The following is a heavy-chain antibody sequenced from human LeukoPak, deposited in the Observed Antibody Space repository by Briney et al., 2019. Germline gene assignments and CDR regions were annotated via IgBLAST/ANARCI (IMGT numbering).Heavy chain of an antibody. Sequence: PGGSLRLSCAASGFTFISYAMSWVRQAPGKGLGWVSAISDSGGSTYYVESVKGRFTISRDGSKNTLYLQMNSLRAEDTAIYYCAKDVYNKAFDYWGQGTLVTVSS. CDR3: AKDVYNKAFDY. V-gene: IGHV3-23*01. CDR1: GFTFISYA. CDR2: ISDSGGST. J-gene: IGHJ4*02. D-gene: IGHD5-24*01.